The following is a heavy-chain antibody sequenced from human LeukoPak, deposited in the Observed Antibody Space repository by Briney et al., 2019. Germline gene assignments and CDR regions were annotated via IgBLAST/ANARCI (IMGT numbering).Heavy chain of an antibody. CDR1: GYTFTGYY. CDR2: INPNSGGT. D-gene: IGHD3-10*02. J-gene: IGHJ4*02. V-gene: IGHV1-2*02. CDR3: ARHPHRTMYDY. Sequence: PSVKVSCKASGYTFTGYYMHWVRQVPGQGLEWMGWINPNSGGTNYAQKFQGRVTMTRDTSISTAYMELSRLRSDDTAVYYCARHPHRTMYDYWGQGTLVTVSS.